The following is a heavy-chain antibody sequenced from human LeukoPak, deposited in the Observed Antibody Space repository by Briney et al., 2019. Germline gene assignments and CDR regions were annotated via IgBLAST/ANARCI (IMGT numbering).Heavy chain of an antibody. D-gene: IGHD3-22*01. J-gene: IGHJ4*02. CDR1: GFTFSSYA. CDR3: ARDGSSSGSPFDY. Sequence: GGSLRLSCAASGFTFSSYAMHWVRQAPGKGLEWVAVISYDGSNKYYADSVKGRFTISRDNSKNTLYLQMNGLRAEDTAVYYCARDGSSSGSPFDYWGQGTLVTVSS. V-gene: IGHV3-30-3*01. CDR2: ISYDGSNK.